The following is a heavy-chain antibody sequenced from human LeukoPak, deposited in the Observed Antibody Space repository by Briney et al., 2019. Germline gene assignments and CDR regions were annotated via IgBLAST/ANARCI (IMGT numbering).Heavy chain of an antibody. V-gene: IGHV5-51*01. D-gene: IGHD3-22*01. CDR2: IYPGDSDT. Sequence: GESVKISCKGSGYSFTSYWIGWVRQMPGKGLEWMGIIYPGDSDTRYSPSFQGQVTISADKSISTAYLQWSSLNASDTAMYYCARSLYYHDSSGYYYFDYRGQGTLVTVSS. CDR3: ARSLYYHDSSGYYYFDY. J-gene: IGHJ4*02. CDR1: GYSFTSYW.